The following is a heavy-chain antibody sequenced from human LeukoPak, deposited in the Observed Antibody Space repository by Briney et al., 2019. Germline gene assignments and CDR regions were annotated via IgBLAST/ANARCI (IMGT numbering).Heavy chain of an antibody. CDR3: AKAPVTSCRGAYCYPFDY. CDR1: GFTVSSNY. D-gene: IGHD2-21*01. V-gene: IGHV3-53*01. CDR2: IYSGGYT. J-gene: IGHJ4*02. Sequence: GGSLRLSCAASGFTVSSNYMSWVRQAPGKGLEWVSVIYSGGYTYYADSVKGRFTISRDNSKNTLYLQMNSLRAEDTAVYYCAKAPVTSCRGAYCYPFDYWGQGTLVTVSS.